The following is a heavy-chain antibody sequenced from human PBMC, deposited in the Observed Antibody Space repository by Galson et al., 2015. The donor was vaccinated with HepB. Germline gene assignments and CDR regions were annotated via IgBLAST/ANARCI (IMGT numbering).Heavy chain of an antibody. V-gene: IGHV3-48*02. CDR1: GFTFSTYS. J-gene: IGHJ3*01. CDR2: ISSTSTTI. Sequence: SLRLSCAVSGFTFSTYSMNWVRQAPGKGLEWLSYISSTSTTIHYADSVKGRFTVSRDNAKNLLYLQMNSLRDEDTAVYYCARGQYQLVGNAFDVWGQGTLVIVSS. CDR3: ARGQYQLVGNAFDV. D-gene: IGHD2-2*01.